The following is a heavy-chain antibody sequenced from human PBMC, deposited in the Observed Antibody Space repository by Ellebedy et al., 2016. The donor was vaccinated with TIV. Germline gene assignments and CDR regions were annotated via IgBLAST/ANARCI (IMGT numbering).Heavy chain of an antibody. CDR1: GFIFSDFY. V-gene: IGHV3-11*01. J-gene: IGHJ4*02. Sequence: GGSLRLXXAASGFIFSDFYMGWIRQAPGKGLEWISYMDIVGSLIWYADSVRGRFTISRDNAKKSLYLQMQSLRIEDTAVYYCARDPDTSSKIDFWGQGTLVTVSS. CDR3: ARDPDTSSKIDF. CDR2: MDIVGSLI. D-gene: IGHD5-18*01.